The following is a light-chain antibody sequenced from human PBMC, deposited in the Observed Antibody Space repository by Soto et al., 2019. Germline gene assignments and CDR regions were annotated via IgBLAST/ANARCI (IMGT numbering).Light chain of an antibody. Sequence: EILMTQSPATLSVSPGDSATLSCRASRSVDTDLAWYQQKPGQAPRLLVFATSARATGIPDRFSGSGSGTDFTLTISRLEPEDFAVYHCQQYGSSHLIAFGHGTRLEIK. J-gene: IGKJ5*01. CDR3: QQYGSSHLIA. CDR1: RSVDTD. CDR2: ATS. V-gene: IGKV3-20*01.